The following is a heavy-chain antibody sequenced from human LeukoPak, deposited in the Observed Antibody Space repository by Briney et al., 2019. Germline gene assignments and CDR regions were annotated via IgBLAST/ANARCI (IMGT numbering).Heavy chain of an antibody. D-gene: IGHD3-3*01. CDR2: ISAYNGNT. CDR1: GYTFTSYA. V-gene: IGHV1-18*01. CDR3: ARSQYYDFWSAYLDYFDY. J-gene: IGHJ4*02. Sequence: GASVKVSCKASGYTFTSYAISWVRQAPGQGLEWVGWISAYNGNTNSAQTVQGRVTMTTDTYTSTAYMELGSLRSDDTAVYYSARSQYYDFWSAYLDYFDYWGQGSLVTVSS.